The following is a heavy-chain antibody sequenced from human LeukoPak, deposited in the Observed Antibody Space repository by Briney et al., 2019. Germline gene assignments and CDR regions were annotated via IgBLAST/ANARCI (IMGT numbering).Heavy chain of an antibody. J-gene: IGHJ4*02. CDR1: GFTFSSSV. CDR3: AKVRVYYDFWSGLDY. CDR2: ISSDGNNK. D-gene: IGHD3-3*01. V-gene: IGHV3-30*18. Sequence: GGSLRPSCAASGFTFSSSVMHWVRQAPGKGLEWVAGISSDGNNKYYVDSVKGRFTISRDNSKNTLYLQMNSLRAEDTAVHYCAKVRVYYDFWSGLDYWGQGTLVTVSS.